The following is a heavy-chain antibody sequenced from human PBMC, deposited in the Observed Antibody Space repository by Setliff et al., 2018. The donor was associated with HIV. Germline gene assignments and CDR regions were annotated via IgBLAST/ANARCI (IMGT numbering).Heavy chain of an antibody. D-gene: IGHD6-19*01. CDR3: ARTPLLSGWYKSGHYFDY. V-gene: IGHV7-4-1*02. Sequence: ASVKVSCKASEGTFSSYAVSWVRQAPGQGLEWMGWINTNTGNPTYAQVFTGRFVFSLATSVSTAYLQISSLKAGDTAVYYCARTPLLSGWYKSGHYFDYWGQGTRVTVSS. J-gene: IGHJ4*02. CDR2: INTNTGNP. CDR1: EGTFSSYA.